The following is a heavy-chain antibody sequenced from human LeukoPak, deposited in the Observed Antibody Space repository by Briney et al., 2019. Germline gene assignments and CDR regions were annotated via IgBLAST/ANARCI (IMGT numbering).Heavy chain of an antibody. CDR2: MNPNSGNT. V-gene: IGHV1-8*01. D-gene: IGHD3-16*01. Sequence: ASVKVSCKASGYTFTSYDINWVRQATGQGLEWMGWMNPNSGNTGYAQKFQGRVTMTGNTSISTAYMELSSLRSEDTAVYYCARGLRGTGRNYYYYMDVWGKGTTVTVSS. J-gene: IGHJ6*03. CDR1: GYTFTSYD. CDR3: ARGLRGTGRNYYYYMDV.